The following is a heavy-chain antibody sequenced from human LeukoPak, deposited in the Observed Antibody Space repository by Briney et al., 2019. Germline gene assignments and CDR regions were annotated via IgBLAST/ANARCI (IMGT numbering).Heavy chain of an antibody. Sequence: GGSLRLSCAASGFTFSSYGMHWVRQAPGKGLEWVAVISYDGSNKYYADSVKGRFTISRDNSKNTLYLQMNSLRAEDTAVYYCAEEYHDFVGYFDYWGQGTLVTVSS. V-gene: IGHV3-30*18. D-gene: IGHD3-3*01. J-gene: IGHJ4*02. CDR1: GFTFSSYG. CDR3: AEEYHDFVGYFDY. CDR2: ISYDGSNK.